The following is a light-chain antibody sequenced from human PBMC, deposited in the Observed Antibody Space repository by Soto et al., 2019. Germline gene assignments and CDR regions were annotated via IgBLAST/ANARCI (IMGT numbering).Light chain of an antibody. V-gene: IGKV3-20*01. CDR3: QVYFVSPPTFT. CDR2: GAS. J-gene: IGKJ2*01. Sequence: EIVLTQSPGTLSLSLGERATLSCRASQGVSSSYLAWYQQKPGEAPRLLIYGASSRATDFPDRFSGSGSGADFSITFSRLVSEDFAVCYCQVYFVSPPTFTVGQGFKLEIK. CDR1: QGVSSSY.